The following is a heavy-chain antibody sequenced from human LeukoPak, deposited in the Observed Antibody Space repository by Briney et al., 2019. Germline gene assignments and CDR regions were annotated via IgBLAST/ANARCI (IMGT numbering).Heavy chain of an antibody. CDR1: GGSISSYY. Sequence: SETLSLTCTVSGGSISSYYWSWIRQPPGKGLEWIGYIYYSGSTNYNPSLKSRVTISVDTSKNQFSLKLSSVTAADTAVYYCARGGITTQPFDYWGQGTLVTVSS. J-gene: IGHJ4*02. CDR3: ARGGITTQPFDY. CDR2: IYYSGST. D-gene: IGHD3-16*01. V-gene: IGHV4-59*01.